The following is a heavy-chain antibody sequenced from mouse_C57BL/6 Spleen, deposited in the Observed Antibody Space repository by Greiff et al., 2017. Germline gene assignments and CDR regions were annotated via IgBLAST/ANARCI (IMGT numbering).Heavy chain of an antibody. J-gene: IGHJ2*01. Sequence: QVQLQQPGAELVKPGASVKVSCKASGYTFTSYWMHWVKQRPGQGLEWIGSIHPSDSDTNYNQKFKGKATLTVDKSSSTAYMQLSSLTSEDSAVYYCAIWRSYDGYPHYWGQGTTLTVSS. V-gene: IGHV1-74*01. D-gene: IGHD2-3*01. CDR1: GYTFTSYW. CDR3: AIWRSYDGYPHY. CDR2: IHPSDSDT.